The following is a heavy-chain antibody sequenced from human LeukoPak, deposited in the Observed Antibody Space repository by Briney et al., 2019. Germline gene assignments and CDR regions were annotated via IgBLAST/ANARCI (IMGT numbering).Heavy chain of an antibody. CDR3: AKDPREQWLVRDY. CDR2: ISGSGGST. D-gene: IGHD6-19*01. Sequence: PGGSLRLSCVASGFTFSDYYMSWIRQAPGKGLEGVSAISGSGGSTYYADSVKGRFTISRDNSKNTLYLQMNSLRAEDTAVYYCAKDPREQWLVRDYWGQGTLVTVSS. V-gene: IGHV3-23*01. J-gene: IGHJ4*02. CDR1: GFTFSDYY.